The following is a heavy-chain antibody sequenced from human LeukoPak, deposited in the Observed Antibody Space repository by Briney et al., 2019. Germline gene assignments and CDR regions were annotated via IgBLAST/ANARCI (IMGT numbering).Heavy chain of an antibody. J-gene: IGHJ3*02. CDR3: ARMRSGWYKSDAFDI. CDR2: VYHSGST. V-gene: IGHV4-59*01. D-gene: IGHD6-19*01. CDR1: GGSINAYY. Sequence: SETLSLTCTVSGGSINAYYWSWIRQPPGKGLEWIGYVYHSGSTNYNPSLKSRVTMSVDTSNNQFSLKLSSVTAADTAMYYCARMRSGWYKSDAFDIWGQGTMVTVSS.